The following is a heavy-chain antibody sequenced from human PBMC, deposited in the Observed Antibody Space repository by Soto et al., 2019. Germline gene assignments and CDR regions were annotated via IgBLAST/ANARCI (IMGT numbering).Heavy chain of an antibody. V-gene: IGHV1-69*01. CDR1: GGTFSSYA. CDR3: ARGIYCSGGSCYGYYFDY. CDR2: IIPIFGTA. J-gene: IGHJ4*02. Sequence: QVQLVQSGAEVKKPGSSVKVSCKASGGTFSSYAISWVRQAPGQGLEWMGGIIPIFGTANYAQKFQGRVTITADEYTSTDYMELSSLRSEDTAVYYCARGIYCSGGSCYGYYFDYWGQGTLVTVSS. D-gene: IGHD2-15*01.